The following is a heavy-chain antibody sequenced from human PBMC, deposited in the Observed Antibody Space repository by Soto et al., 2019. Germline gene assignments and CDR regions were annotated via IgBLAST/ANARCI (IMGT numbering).Heavy chain of an antibody. CDR2: INHSGST. CDR3: ARGGHTVTTATNWFDP. V-gene: IGHV4-34*01. Sequence: SETLSLTCAVYGGSFSGYYWSWIRQPPGKGLEWIGEINHSGSTNYNPSLKSRVTISVDTSKNQFSLKLSSVTAADTAVYYCARGGHTVTTATNWFDPWGQGTLVTVSA. J-gene: IGHJ5*02. CDR1: GGSFSGYY. D-gene: IGHD4-4*01.